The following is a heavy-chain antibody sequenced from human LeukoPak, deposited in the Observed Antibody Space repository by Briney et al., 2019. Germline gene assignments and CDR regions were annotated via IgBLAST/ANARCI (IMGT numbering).Heavy chain of an antibody. CDR2: ISSSSSYI. CDR1: GFTFSSYS. Sequence: GGSLRLSCAASGFTFSSYSMNWVRQAPGKGLEWVSSISSSSSYIYYADSVKGRFTISRDNAKNSLYLQMNSLRAEDTAVYYCARVPGYSSSWYPNWFDPWGQGTLVTVSS. D-gene: IGHD6-13*01. CDR3: ARVPGYSSSWYPNWFDP. V-gene: IGHV3-21*01. J-gene: IGHJ5*02.